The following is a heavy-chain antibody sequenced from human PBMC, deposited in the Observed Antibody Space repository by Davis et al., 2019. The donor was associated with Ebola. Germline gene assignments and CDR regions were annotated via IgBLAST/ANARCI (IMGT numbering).Heavy chain of an antibody. V-gene: IGHV1-46*01. Sequence: ASAQVSCKASGYTFTSYYMHWVRQAPGQGLEWMGIINPSGGSTSYAQKFQGRVTMTRVTSTSTVYMELSSLRSEDTAVYYCARAAPHRGGWYADGMDVWGQGTTVTVSS. CDR3: ARAAPHRGGWYADGMDV. CDR2: INPSGGST. J-gene: IGHJ6*02. D-gene: IGHD6-19*01. CDR1: GYTFTSYY.